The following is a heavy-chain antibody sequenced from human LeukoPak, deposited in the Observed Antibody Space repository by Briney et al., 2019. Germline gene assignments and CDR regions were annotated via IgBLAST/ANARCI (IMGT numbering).Heavy chain of an antibody. V-gene: IGHV1-18*01. J-gene: IGHJ6*02. D-gene: IGHD3-9*01. CDR2: ISAYNGNT. Sequence: ASVKVSCKASGCTFASYGISWVRQAPGQGLEWMGWISAYNGNTNYAQKLQGRVTMTTDTSTSTAYMELRSLRSDDTAVYYCARDELRYFDWLLGYYYYGMGVWGQGTTVTVSS. CDR3: ARDELRYFDWLLGYYYYGMGV. CDR1: GCTFASYG.